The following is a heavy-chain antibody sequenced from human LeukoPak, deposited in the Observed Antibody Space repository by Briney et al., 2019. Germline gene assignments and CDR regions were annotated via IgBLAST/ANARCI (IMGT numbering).Heavy chain of an antibody. CDR3: ARGGYYYLDV. V-gene: IGHV4-59*01. CDR2: IFYNGNT. J-gene: IGHJ6*03. CDR1: DGSMSPYY. Sequence: PSETLSLTYTVSDGSMSPYYWSWIRRSPGKGLEWIAYIFYNGNTKYNPSLWSRVTISIDTSRNQFSLNLNSVTAADTAVYYCARGGYYYLDVWGKETTVTVSS.